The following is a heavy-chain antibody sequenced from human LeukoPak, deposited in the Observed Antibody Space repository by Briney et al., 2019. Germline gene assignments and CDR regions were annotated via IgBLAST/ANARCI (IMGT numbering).Heavy chain of an antibody. CDR1: GYTLTELS. V-gene: IGHV1-24*01. Sequence: ASVKVSCKVSGYTLTELSMHWVRQAPGKGLEWMGGFDPEDGETIYAQKFQDRVTMTEDTSTDTAYMELSSLRSEDTAVYYCATDTSGIVVVPAAILHYYYGMDVWGQGTTVTVSS. CDR2: FDPEDGET. J-gene: IGHJ6*02. CDR3: ATDTSGIVVVPAAILHYYYGMDV. D-gene: IGHD2-2*01.